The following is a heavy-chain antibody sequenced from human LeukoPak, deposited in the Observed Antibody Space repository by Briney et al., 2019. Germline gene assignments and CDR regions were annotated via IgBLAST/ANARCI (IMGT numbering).Heavy chain of an antibody. CDR2: ISYDGSNK. CDR3: ARASGYRTNPHTEAGVDCLDY. J-gene: IGHJ4*02. CDR1: GFTFSSYA. Sequence: GGSLRLSCAASGFTFSSYAMHWVRQAPGKGLEWVAVISYDGSNKYYADSVKGRFTISRDNSKNTLYLQMNSLRAEDTAVYYCARASGYRTNPHTEAGVDCLDYWGQGTLVTVSS. V-gene: IGHV3-30*04. D-gene: IGHD2-21*01.